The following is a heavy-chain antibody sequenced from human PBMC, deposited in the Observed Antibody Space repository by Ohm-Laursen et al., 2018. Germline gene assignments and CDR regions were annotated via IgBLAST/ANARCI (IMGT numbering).Heavy chain of an antibody. CDR1: GGSISSSSYY. D-gene: IGHD3-22*01. Sequence: SETLSLTCTVSGGSISSSSYYWGWIRQPPGKGLEWIGSIYYSGSTYYNPSLKSRVTISVDTSKNQFSLKLSSVTAADTAVYYCARQCYYYDSSGYEGLWYFDLWGRGTLVTVSS. V-gene: IGHV4-39*01. J-gene: IGHJ2*01. CDR2: IYYSGST. CDR3: ARQCYYYDSSGYEGLWYFDL.